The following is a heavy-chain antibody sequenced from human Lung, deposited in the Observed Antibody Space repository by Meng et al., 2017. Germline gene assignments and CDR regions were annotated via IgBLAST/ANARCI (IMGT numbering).Heavy chain of an antibody. Sequence: VDVGGDLGKAGGSLRLSCAASGFYFNNAWMSWVRQAPGKGLEWVGRIKSNTDGGTAEYAAPVTGRFTISRDDSKSTLYLQMSGLRIDDTGVYYCTWDDKAVSDYWGQGTLVTVSS. CDR1: GFYFNNAW. D-gene: IGHD1-26*01. CDR3: TWDDKAVSDY. V-gene: IGHV3-15*01. J-gene: IGHJ4*02. CDR2: IKSNTDGGTA.